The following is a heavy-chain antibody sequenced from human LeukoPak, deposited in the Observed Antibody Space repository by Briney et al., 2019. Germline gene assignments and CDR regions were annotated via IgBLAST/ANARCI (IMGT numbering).Heavy chain of an antibody. D-gene: IGHD3-10*01. CDR1: GGSISSSNW. J-gene: IGHJ5*02. CDR2: IYHSGST. CDR3: ARQGPYGSGSYYRVRWFDP. Sequence: SETLSLTCAVSGGSISSSNWWSWIRQPPGKGLEWIGEIYHSGSTNYNPSLKSRVTISVDTSKNQFSLKLSSVTAADTAVYYCARQGPYGSGSYYRVRWFDPWGQGTLVTVSS. V-gene: IGHV4-4*02.